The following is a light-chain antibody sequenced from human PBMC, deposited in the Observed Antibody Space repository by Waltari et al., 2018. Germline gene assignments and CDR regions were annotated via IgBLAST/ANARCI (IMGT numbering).Light chain of an antibody. J-gene: IGKJ5*01. CDR1: QSVSSY. CDR3: QQRSNWPFT. V-gene: IGKV3-11*01. CDR2: DAS. Sequence: EILLTQSPDTLSLSPGERATLSCRASQSVSSYLAWYQQKPGQAPRLLIYDASNRATGVPARFSGSGSGTDFTLTFISLEPEDFAVYYCQQRSNWPFTFGQGTRLEIK.